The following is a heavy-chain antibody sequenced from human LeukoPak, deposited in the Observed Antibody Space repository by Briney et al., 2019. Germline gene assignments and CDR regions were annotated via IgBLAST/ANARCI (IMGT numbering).Heavy chain of an antibody. D-gene: IGHD6-13*01. CDR1: GGSISSYY. Sequence: PSETLSLTCTVSGGSISSYYSSWLRQPAGEGREWIGRIYTSGSTNYNTSLKSRVTMSVDTSKNQFALKLSSVTAADTAVYYCARDLGGYSRNFDYWGQGTLVTVSS. CDR3: ARDLGGYSRNFDY. CDR2: IYTSGST. J-gene: IGHJ4*02. V-gene: IGHV4-4*07.